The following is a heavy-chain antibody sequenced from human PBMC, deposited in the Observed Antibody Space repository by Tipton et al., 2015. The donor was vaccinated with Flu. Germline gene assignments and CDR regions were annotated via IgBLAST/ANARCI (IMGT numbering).Heavy chain of an antibody. CDR2: IYYSGST. CDR1: GGSISSYY. D-gene: IGHD6-13*01. CDR3: ARQEGSWLIDY. Sequence: TLSLTCTVSGGSISSYYWSWIRQPPGKGLEWIGSIYYSGSTYYNPSLKSRVTISVDTSKNQFSLKLSSVTAADTAVYYCARQEGSWLIDYWGQGTLVTVSS. J-gene: IGHJ4*02. V-gene: IGHV4-59*05.